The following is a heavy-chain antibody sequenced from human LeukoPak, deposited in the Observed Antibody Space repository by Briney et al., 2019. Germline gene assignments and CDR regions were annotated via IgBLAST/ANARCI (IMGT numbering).Heavy chain of an antibody. D-gene: IGHD5/OR15-5a*01. CDR2: IKLDGSDK. J-gene: IGHJ4*02. V-gene: IGHV3-7*01. Sequence: PGGSLRLSCAASGFTFSIHWMTWVRQAPGKGLEWVATIKLDGSDKYYVDSVKGRFTISRDNAKNSVYLQMNSLRAEDTAVYYCARDQIARYPSTFDFWGQGTLVTVSS. CDR3: ARDQIARYPSTFDF. CDR1: GFTFSIHW.